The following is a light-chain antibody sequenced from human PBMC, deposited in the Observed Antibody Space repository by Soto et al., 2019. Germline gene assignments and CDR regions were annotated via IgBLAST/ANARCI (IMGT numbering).Light chain of an antibody. J-gene: IGKJ2*01. Sequence: IVMTQSPLSLPVTPGEPASISCRSSQSLLYSNGYNYLDWYFQKPGQSPQLLIYLGSNRASGVPDRFSGSGSGTDFTLKISRVEAEDVGVYYCMQALQVPHTFGQGTKLEIK. V-gene: IGKV2-28*01. CDR2: LGS. CDR3: MQALQVPHT. CDR1: QSLLYSNGYNY.